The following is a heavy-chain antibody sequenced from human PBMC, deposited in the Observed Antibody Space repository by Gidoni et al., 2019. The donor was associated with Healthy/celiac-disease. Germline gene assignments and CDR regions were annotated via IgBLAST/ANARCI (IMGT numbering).Heavy chain of an antibody. CDR2: IIPIFGTA. CDR3: ARDQDGGELRFLEWKTSEGMDV. Sequence: QVQLVQSGAEVKKPGSSVKVSCKASGGTFSSYAISWVRQAPGQGLEWMGGIIPIFGTANYAQKFQGRVTITADESTSTAYMELSSLRSEDTAVYYCARDQDGGELRFLEWKTSEGMDVWGQGTTVTVSS. J-gene: IGHJ6*02. CDR1: GGTFSSYA. V-gene: IGHV1-69*01. D-gene: IGHD3-3*01.